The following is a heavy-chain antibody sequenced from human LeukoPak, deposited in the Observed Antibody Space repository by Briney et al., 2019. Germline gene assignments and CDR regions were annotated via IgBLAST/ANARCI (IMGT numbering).Heavy chain of an antibody. Sequence: GGSLRLSCAASGFSFTSYAMSWVRQAQGKGLEWVSAVSRSGGATYYADSVKGRFTISRDNSKSTVYLEMNSLRAEDTAVYFCVKDPDPRYCSSTSCSPIWGQGTMVTVSS. J-gene: IGHJ3*02. CDR1: GFSFTSYA. CDR3: VKDPDPRYCSSTSCSPI. D-gene: IGHD2-2*01. V-gene: IGHV3-23*01. CDR2: VSRSGGAT.